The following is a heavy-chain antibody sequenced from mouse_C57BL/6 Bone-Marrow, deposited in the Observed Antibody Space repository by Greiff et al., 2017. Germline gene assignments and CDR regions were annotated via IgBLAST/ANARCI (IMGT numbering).Heavy chain of an antibody. CDR2: ILPGSGST. CDR1: GYTFTGYW. CDR3: ARDTCGGY. D-gene: IGHD5-1-1*01. J-gene: IGHJ2*01. V-gene: IGHV1-9*01. Sequence: QVQLQQSGAELMKPGASVKLSCKATGYTFTGYWIEWVKQRPGHGLEWIGKILPGSGSTYYNEKFKGKATFTADTSSNTAYMPLSSLTTEASALFYGARDTCGGYWGQGTTLTVSS.